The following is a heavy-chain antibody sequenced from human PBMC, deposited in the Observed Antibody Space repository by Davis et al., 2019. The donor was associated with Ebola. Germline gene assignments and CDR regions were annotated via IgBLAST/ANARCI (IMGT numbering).Heavy chain of an antibody. CDR3: KFRRGSYLGQDYFHS. CDR2: SYPEGDGT. V-gene: IGHV1-24*01. D-gene: IGHD3-10*01. CDR1: GHSLPELS. Sequence: ASVKVSCKVSGHSLPELSMHWVRQAPGKGLEWMGGSYPEGDGTIYAQKFQGRLILTDDTSTDTAYMELTSLRADDTAIYFCKFRRGSYLGQDYFHSWGQGTLVTVSS. J-gene: IGHJ4*02.